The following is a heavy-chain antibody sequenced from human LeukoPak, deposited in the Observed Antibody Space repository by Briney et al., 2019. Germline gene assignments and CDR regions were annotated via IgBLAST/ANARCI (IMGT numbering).Heavy chain of an antibody. CDR3: ATYIAVAGPFDY. D-gene: IGHD6-19*01. J-gene: IGHJ4*02. CDR1: GFTFSSSA. Sequence: GGSLRLSCSASGFTFSSSAMSWVRRAPGKGLEWVLTISCSGGSTYYADSVKGRFTISRDNSKNTLYLQMNSLRAEDAAVYYCATYIAVAGPFDYWGQGTLVTVSS. V-gene: IGHV3-23*01. CDR2: ISCSGGST.